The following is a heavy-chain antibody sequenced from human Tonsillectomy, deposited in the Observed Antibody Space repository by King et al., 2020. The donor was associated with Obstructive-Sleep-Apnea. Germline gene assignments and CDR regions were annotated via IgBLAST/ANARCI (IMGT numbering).Heavy chain of an antibody. J-gene: IGHJ4*02. V-gene: IGHV3-66*01. CDR3: AKCTSFGSSCYYSDY. D-gene: IGHD6-13*01. CDR2: IYDTGRT. CDR1: GFTVSSNY. Sequence: VQLVESGGGLVQPGGSLRVSCAASGFTVSSNYMTWVRQAPGKELEWVAIIYDTGRTYYTDSVKDRFTISRDNSKNALYLQMNSLRAEDTAIYSCAKCTSFGSSCYYSDYWGQGTLVTVSS.